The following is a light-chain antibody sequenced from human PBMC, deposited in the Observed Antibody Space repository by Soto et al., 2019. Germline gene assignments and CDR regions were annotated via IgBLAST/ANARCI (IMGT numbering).Light chain of an antibody. CDR3: SSYSLSVAPYV. J-gene: IGLJ1*01. CDR2: EVT. CDR1: SSDIDNGYNS. V-gene: IGLV2-14*01. Sequence: QSALTQPASVSGSPGQSITISCTGTSSDIDNGYNSVSWYQQHPGKAPKLMIYEVTRRPSGVSYRFSGSKSGNTASLTISGLQPEDEADYYCSSYSLSVAPYVFGPGTKLTVL.